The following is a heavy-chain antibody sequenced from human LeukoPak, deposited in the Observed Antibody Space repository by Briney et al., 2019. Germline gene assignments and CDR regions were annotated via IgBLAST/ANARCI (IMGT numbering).Heavy chain of an antibody. CDR3: AFYDSSGYYFVY. D-gene: IGHD3-22*01. J-gene: IGHJ4*02. Sequence: GGSLRLSCAASGFTFSSYAMSWVRQAPGKGLEWASAISGSGGSTYYADSVKGRFTISRDNSKNTLYLQMNSLRAEDTAVYYCAFYDSSGYYFVYWGQGTLVTVSS. V-gene: IGHV3-23*01. CDR2: ISGSGGST. CDR1: GFTFSSYA.